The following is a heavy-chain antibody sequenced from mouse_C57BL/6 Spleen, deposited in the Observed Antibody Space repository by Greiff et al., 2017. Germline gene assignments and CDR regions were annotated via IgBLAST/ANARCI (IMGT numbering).Heavy chain of an antibody. D-gene: IGHD1-1*01. V-gene: IGHV1-69*01. Sequence: QVQLQQPGAELVMPGASVKLSCKASGYTFTSYWMHWVKQRPGQGLEWIGEIDPSDSYTNYNQKFKGKSTLTVDKSSSTAYMQLSSLTSVDSAVYYCARSGGSSYYYAMDYWGQGTSVTVSS. CDR1: GYTFTSYW. CDR2: IDPSDSYT. CDR3: ARSGGSSYYYAMDY. J-gene: IGHJ4*01.